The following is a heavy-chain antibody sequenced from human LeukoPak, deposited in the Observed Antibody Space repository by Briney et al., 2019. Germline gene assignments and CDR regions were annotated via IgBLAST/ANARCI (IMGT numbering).Heavy chain of an antibody. J-gene: IGHJ6*02. V-gene: IGHV4-34*01. CDR3: ARLGYSNSLYYYYGMDV. D-gene: IGHD4-11*01. Sequence: SETLSLTCAVYGGSFSGYYWSWLRQPPGKGLEWIGEINHSGSTNYNPSLKSRVTISVDTSKNQFSLKLSSVTAADTAVYYCARLGYSNSLYYYYGMDVWGQGTTVTVSS. CDR1: GGSFSGYY. CDR2: INHSGST.